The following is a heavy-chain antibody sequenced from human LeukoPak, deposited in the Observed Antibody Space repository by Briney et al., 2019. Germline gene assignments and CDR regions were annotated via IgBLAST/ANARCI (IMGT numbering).Heavy chain of an antibody. V-gene: IGHV3-33*01. Sequence: GRSLSLSCAASGFTFSNYGMHWVRQAPGKGLEWVAIIWYDGSNKYYADSVKGRFTISRDNSKNTLYLQMNSLRAEDTAVYYCARDGGYGGNPNDAFDMWGQGTMVTVSS. CDR1: GFTFSNYG. CDR2: IWYDGSNK. J-gene: IGHJ3*02. CDR3: ARDGGYGGNPNDAFDM. D-gene: IGHD4-23*01.